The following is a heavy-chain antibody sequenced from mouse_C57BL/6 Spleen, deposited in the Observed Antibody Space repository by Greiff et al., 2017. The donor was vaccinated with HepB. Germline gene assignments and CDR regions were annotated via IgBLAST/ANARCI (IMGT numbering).Heavy chain of an antibody. V-gene: IGHV1-42*01. D-gene: IGHD2-3*01. J-gene: IGHJ2*01. CDR1: GYSFTGYY. CDR2: INPSTGGT. Sequence: EVQLQQSGPELVKPGASVKISCKASGYSFTGYYMNWVKQSPEKSLEWIGEINPSTGGTTYNQKFKAKATLTVDKSSSTAYMQLKSLTSEDSAVYYCARKGGWDYWGQGTTLTVSS. CDR3: ARKGGWDY.